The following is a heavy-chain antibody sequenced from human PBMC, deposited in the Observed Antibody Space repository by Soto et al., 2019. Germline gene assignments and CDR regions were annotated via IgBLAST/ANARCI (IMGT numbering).Heavy chain of an antibody. CDR2: SSSGSSI. CDR3: ARVRYYSSGSSINWFDP. V-gene: IGHV3-11*01. D-gene: IGHD3-10*01. Sequence: GGSLRLSCAASGFTVSSNYMNWVRQAPGKGLEWVSISSSGSSIYYADSVKGRFTISRDNAKNSLYLQMNSLRAEDTAVYYCARVRYYSSGSSINWFDPWGQGSLVTVSS. CDR1: GFTVSSNY. J-gene: IGHJ5*02.